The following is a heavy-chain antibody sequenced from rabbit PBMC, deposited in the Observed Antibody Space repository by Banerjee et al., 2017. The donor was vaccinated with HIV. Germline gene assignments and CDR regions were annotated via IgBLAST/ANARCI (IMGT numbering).Heavy chain of an antibody. CDR1: GFSFSSGYW. Sequence: QEQLEESGGGLVTPGGSLTLTCTASGFSFSSGYWISWVRQAPGKGLEWIGYIGPVFGSTYYASWVSGRFTISSHNAQNTLYLQLNSLTAADTATYFCAREGYHASSSGYYTRLDLWGPGTLVTVS. CDR2: IGPVFGST. D-gene: IGHD1-1*01. CDR3: AREGYHASSSGYYTRLDL. J-gene: IGHJ3*01. V-gene: IGHV1S45*01.